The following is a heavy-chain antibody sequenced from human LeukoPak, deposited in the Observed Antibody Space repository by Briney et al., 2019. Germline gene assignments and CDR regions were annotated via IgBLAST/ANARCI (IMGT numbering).Heavy chain of an antibody. Sequence: GGSLRLSXAASGFTFSDYYMSWIRQAPGKGLEWVSYISSSGSTIYYADSVRGRFTISRDNAKNSLYLQMNSLRAEDTAVYYCARFGSQLLWRWFDPWGQGTLVTVSS. D-gene: IGHD2-2*01. V-gene: IGHV3-11*04. CDR1: GFTFSDYY. CDR2: ISSSGSTI. CDR3: ARFGSQLLWRWFDP. J-gene: IGHJ5*02.